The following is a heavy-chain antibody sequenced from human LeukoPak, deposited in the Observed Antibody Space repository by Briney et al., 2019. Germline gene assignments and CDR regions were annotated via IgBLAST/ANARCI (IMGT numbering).Heavy chain of an antibody. CDR2: IKSDGNT. CDR3: ARAPSEIGGYYPEYFRH. Sequence: GGSLRLSCAASGFTFSRYWMHWVRQAPGKGLVWVSRIKSDGNTNYADSVKGRFTISRDNAKNTVSLQVNSLRAEDTGVYFCARAPSEIGGYYPEYFRHWGQGTLVTVSS. V-gene: IGHV3-74*01. J-gene: IGHJ1*01. D-gene: IGHD3-22*01. CDR1: GFTFSRYW.